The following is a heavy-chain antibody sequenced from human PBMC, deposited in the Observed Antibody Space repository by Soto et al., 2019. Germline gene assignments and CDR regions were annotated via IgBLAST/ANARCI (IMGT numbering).Heavy chain of an antibody. CDR1: GGSVSSGSYY. CDR2: IYYSGST. V-gene: IGHV4-61*01. Sequence: SETLSLTCTASGGSVSSGSYYWSWLRQPPGKGLEWIGYIYYSGSTNYNPSLKSRVTISVGTSKNQFSLKLSSVTAADTAVYYCASVTRTCISTSCYRYYYGMDVWGQGTTVTVSS. D-gene: IGHD2-2*02. CDR3: ASVTRTCISTSCYRYYYGMDV. J-gene: IGHJ6*02.